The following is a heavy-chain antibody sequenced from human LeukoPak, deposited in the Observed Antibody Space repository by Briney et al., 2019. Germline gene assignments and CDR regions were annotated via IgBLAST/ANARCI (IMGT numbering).Heavy chain of an antibody. J-gene: IGHJ4*02. Sequence: ASVKVSCKASGYTFTTYGISWVRQAPGHGGEWMGWISAYNGDTNYAQKLQGRVTITTDTSTRTAYMELRSLRSDDTAVYYCARSKRYCGYDFRGDLEYWGQGTLVTVSS. D-gene: IGHD5-12*01. CDR2: ISAYNGDT. V-gene: IGHV1-18*04. CDR3: ARSKRYCGYDFRGDLEY. CDR1: GYTFTTYG.